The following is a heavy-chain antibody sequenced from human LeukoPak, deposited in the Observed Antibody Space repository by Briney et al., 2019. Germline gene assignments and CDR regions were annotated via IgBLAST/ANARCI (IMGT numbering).Heavy chain of an antibody. Sequence: KSSETLSLTCTVSGGSISSGGYYRSWIRQHPGKGLEWIGYIYYSGSTYYNPSLKSRVTISVDTSKNQFSLKLSSVTAADTAVYYCARGNGKFQARSWFDYWGQGTLVTVSS. CDR1: GGSISSGGYY. D-gene: IGHD2-21*01. V-gene: IGHV4-31*03. CDR3: ARGNGKFQARSWFDY. J-gene: IGHJ4*02. CDR2: IYYSGST.